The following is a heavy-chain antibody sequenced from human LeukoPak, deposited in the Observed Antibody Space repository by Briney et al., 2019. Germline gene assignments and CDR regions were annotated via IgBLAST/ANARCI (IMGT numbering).Heavy chain of an antibody. J-gene: IGHJ4*02. CDR2: INSDGSST. V-gene: IGHV3-74*01. CDR1: GFTFSTYL. CDR3: ARAITGGYCSP. D-gene: IGHD2-15*01. Sequence: QPGGSLRLSCAASGFTFSTYLMHWVRQAPGEGLMWVSEINSDGSSTIYADSVKGRFTVSRDNPKNTLYLQMDSLRAEDTAVYYCARAITGGYCSPWGQGTLVTVSS.